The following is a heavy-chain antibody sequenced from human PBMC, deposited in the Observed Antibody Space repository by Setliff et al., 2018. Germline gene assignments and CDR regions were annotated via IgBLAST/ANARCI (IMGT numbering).Heavy chain of an antibody. CDR1: GGTFSTYA. J-gene: IGHJ4*02. Sequence: SVKVSCKASGGTFSTYAISWVRQAPGQGLEWMGGIIPIFATANYAQKFQGRVTITADESTSTAYMELSSLRSEDTAVYYCATQPLQWELLGFDYWGQGTLVTVSS. V-gene: IGHV1-69*13. CDR3: ATQPLQWELLGFDY. D-gene: IGHD1-26*01. CDR2: IIPIFATA.